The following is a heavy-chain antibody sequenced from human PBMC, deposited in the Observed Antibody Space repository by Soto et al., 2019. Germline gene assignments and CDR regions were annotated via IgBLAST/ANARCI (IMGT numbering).Heavy chain of an antibody. CDR3: ARDSTTWFPYYGIDV. CDR1: GGSLEYYN. Sequence: PSETLSLTCTVCGGSLEYYNWGGVRQPPGKGLEWIGCVSDSGSTTYNPSLSSRVTISVATSKIQFSLRLNSVTAADTAVYYCARDSTTWFPYYGIDVWGQGTTVTVSS. CDR2: VSDSGST. D-gene: IGHD6-13*01. V-gene: IGHV4-59*01. J-gene: IGHJ6*02.